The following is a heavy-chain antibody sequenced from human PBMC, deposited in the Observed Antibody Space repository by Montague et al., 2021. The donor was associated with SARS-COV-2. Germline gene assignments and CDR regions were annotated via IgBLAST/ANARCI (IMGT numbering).Heavy chain of an antibody. CDR1: GFSLSTTGVG. V-gene: IGHV2-5*02. CDR2: XXWDDDK. Sequence: PALVKPTQTLTLTCTFSGFSLSTTGVGVGWIRQPPGKALEWLALXXWDDDKRYSPSLKSRLTITKDTSKNQVVLTMTNMDPVDTATCYCAHRIARHYDTSAYLWCPFDFWGQGTLVTVSS. CDR3: AHRIARHYDTSAYLWCPFDF. J-gene: IGHJ4*02. D-gene: IGHD3-22*01.